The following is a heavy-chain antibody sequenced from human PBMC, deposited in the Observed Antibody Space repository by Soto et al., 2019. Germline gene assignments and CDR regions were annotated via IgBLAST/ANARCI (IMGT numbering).Heavy chain of an antibody. CDR2: INQDGSER. CDR3: ARGAYSYNYYVMDV. D-gene: IGHD5-18*01. V-gene: IGHV3-7*04. CDR1: GFSFNNYW. Sequence: QPGGSLRLSCAASGFSFNNYWMSWVRQAPGKGLEWLANINQDGSERFYVDSVRGRFAISRDDAKNSLYLQMNSLRAEDTAVYYCARGAYSYNYYVMDVWGQGTTVTVSS. J-gene: IGHJ6*02.